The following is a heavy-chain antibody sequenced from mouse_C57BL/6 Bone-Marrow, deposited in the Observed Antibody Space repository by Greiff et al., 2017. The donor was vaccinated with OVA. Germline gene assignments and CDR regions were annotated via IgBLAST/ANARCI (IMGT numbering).Heavy chain of an antibody. D-gene: IGHD2-12*01. V-gene: IGHV10-1*01. CDR3: VRDSFYWYFDV. CDR1: GFSFNTYA. CDR2: IRSKSNNYAT. J-gene: IGHJ1*03. Sequence: EVKLQESGGGLVQPKGSLKLSCAASGFSFNTYAMNWVRQAPGKGLEWVARIRSKSNNYATYYADSVKDRFTISRDDSESMLYLQMNNLKTEDTAMYYCVRDSFYWYFDVWGTGTTVTVSS.